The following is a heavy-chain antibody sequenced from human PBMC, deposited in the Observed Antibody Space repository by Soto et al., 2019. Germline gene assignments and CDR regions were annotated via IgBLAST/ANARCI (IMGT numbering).Heavy chain of an antibody. CDR2: ISDRGDRT. CDR1: GFTISNYA. V-gene: IGHV3-23*01. D-gene: IGHD1-1*01. Sequence: EVQLLESGGGLVQPGGSLRLSCAVSGFTISNYAMSWVRQAPGEGLDRLSAISDRGDRTYYADSVKGRFTISRDTSKNTLYLQMNTLRAEDTAVYYCAKDKPGTTSFDYWGQGTLVTGSS. CDR3: AKDKPGTTSFDY. J-gene: IGHJ4*02.